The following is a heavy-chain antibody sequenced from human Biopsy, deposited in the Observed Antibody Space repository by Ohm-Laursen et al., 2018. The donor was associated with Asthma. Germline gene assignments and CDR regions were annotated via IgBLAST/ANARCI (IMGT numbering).Heavy chain of an antibody. CDR2: ISKDASTQ. J-gene: IGHJ3*02. D-gene: IGHD1-1*01. CDR1: GFTFGDYW. CDR3: VRDGTDDAFDI. V-gene: IGHV3-30*03. Sequence: SLRLSCAAFGFTFGDYWMSWVRQVPGKGLEWVGVISKDASTQDYADSVKARFTMARDNSKNTLDLQMNSLREEDTAVYYCVRDGTDDAFDIWGQGTVVSVSS.